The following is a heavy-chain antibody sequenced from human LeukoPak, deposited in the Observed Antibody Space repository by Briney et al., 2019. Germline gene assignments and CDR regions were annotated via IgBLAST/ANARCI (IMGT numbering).Heavy chain of an antibody. CDR3: ARRGYSGYVDY. J-gene: IGHJ4*02. Sequence: GGSLRLSCAASGFTFSSYGMHWVRQAPGKGLEWVAVISYDGSNKYYADSVKGRFTISRDNSKNTLYLQMNSLRAEDTAVYYCARRGYSGYVDYWGQGTLFTVSS. CDR2: ISYDGSNK. V-gene: IGHV3-30*03. D-gene: IGHD5-12*01. CDR1: GFTFSSYG.